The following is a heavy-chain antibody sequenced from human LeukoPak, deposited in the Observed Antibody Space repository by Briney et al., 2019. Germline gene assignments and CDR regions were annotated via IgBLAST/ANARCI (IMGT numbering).Heavy chain of an antibody. V-gene: IGHV3-43D*03. CDR3: ANDIGGGSYFDY. Sequence: PGGSLRLSCAASGFTFDDYGMHWVRQAPGKGLEWVSLISWDGGSPFYADSVKGRFTISRDNSKNSLYLQMNSLRAEDTALYYCANDIGGGSYFDYWGQGTLVTVSS. D-gene: IGHD1-26*01. CDR1: GFTFDDYG. CDR2: ISWDGGSP. J-gene: IGHJ4*02.